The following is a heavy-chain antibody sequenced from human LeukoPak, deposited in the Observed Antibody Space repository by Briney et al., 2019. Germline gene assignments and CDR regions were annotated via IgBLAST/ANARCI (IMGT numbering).Heavy chain of an antibody. V-gene: IGHV3-23*01. CDR3: AKDSVLVPAGWFDP. J-gene: IGHJ5*02. D-gene: IGHD2-2*01. Sequence: GGSLRLSCAASGFTFSSYSMNWVRQAPGKGLEWVSSISGSGDSTYYADSVKGRFTISRDNTKNTLYLQMNSLRADDTALYYCAKDSVLVPAGWFDPWGQGTLVTVSS. CDR1: GFTFSSYS. CDR2: ISGSGDST.